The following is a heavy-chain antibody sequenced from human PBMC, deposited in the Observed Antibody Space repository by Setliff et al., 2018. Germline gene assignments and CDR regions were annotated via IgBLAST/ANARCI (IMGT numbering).Heavy chain of an antibody. CDR3: VRDSPYCVNGVCRGY. V-gene: IGHV3-7*03. J-gene: IGHJ4*02. D-gene: IGHD2-21*01. CDR1: GFTFINYW. CDR2: IKQDGSEK. Sequence: GSLKISCAASGFTFINYWMSWVRQAPGTGLEWLANIKQDGSEKFYVDSVKGRFTISRDNAKNSLYLQMNNLRAEDTAVYYCVRDSPYCVNGVCRGYWGQGTQVTVSS.